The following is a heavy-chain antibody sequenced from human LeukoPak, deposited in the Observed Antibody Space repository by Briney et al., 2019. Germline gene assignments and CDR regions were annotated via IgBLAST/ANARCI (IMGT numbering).Heavy chain of an antibody. J-gene: IGHJ4*02. D-gene: IGHD6-19*01. CDR1: GFSITSYE. V-gene: IGHV3-48*03. CDR2: ISSSGSTI. Sequence: GGSLRLSCAASGFSITSYEMNWVRQAPGKGLEWVSYISSSGSTIDYADSVKGRFTISRDSARNSLYLQMNSLRAEDTAVYYCAGYISAWFNLFYWGQGTLVTVSS. CDR3: AGYISAWFNLFY.